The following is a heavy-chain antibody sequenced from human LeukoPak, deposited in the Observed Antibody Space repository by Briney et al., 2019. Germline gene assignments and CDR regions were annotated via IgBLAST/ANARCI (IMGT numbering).Heavy chain of an antibody. D-gene: IGHD2-2*02. J-gene: IGHJ6*02. Sequence: GESLKISCKGSGYSFTSYWIGWVRQMPGKGLEWMGIIYPGDSDTRYSPSFQGQVTISADKSISTAYLQWSSLKASDTAMYYCARLSPAAINYHYYGMDVWGQGTTVTVSS. CDR3: ARLSPAAINYHYYGMDV. V-gene: IGHV5-51*01. CDR1: GYSFTSYW. CDR2: IYPGDSDT.